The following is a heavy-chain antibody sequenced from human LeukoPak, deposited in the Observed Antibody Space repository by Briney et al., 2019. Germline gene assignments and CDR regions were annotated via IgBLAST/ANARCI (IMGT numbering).Heavy chain of an antibody. CDR2: IRYDGSNK. J-gene: IGHJ5*02. CDR3: AKSMRYCSSTSCYGSWFDP. Sequence: GGSLRLSCAASGFTFSSYGMHWVRQAPGKGLEWVAFIRYDGSNKYYADSVKGRFTISRDNAKNSLYLQMNSLRAEDTALYYCAKSMRYCSSTSCYGSWFDPWGQGTLVTVSS. D-gene: IGHD2-2*01. CDR1: GFTFSSYG. V-gene: IGHV3-30*02.